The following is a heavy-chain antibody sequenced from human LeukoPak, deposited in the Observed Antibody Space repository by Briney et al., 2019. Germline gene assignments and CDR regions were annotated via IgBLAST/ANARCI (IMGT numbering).Heavy chain of an antibody. CDR2: IIPIFGTT. CDR3: ARAGSRDGYDWVGY. V-gene: IGHV1-69*13. Sequence: GASVKVSCKASGYTFTSYGISWVRQAPGQGLEWMGGIIPIFGTTNYAQKFQGRVTITADESTSTAYMELSSLRSEDTAVYYCARAGSRDGYDWVGYWGQGTLVTVSS. CDR1: GYTFTSYG. J-gene: IGHJ4*02. D-gene: IGHD5-24*01.